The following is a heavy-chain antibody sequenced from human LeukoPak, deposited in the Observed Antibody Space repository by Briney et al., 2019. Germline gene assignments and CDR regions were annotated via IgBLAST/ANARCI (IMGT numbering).Heavy chain of an antibody. CDR2: INPSGGST. V-gene: IGHV1-46*01. J-gene: IGHJ3*02. CDR3: ARQYIGNAFDI. D-gene: IGHD1-1*01. CDR1: GYTFTSYY. Sequence: GASVTVSCTASGYTFTSYYMHWVRQAPGQGLEWMGIINPSGGSTSYAQKFQGRVTMTRDTSTSTVYMELSSLRSEDRAVYYCARQYIGNAFDIWGQGTMVTVSS.